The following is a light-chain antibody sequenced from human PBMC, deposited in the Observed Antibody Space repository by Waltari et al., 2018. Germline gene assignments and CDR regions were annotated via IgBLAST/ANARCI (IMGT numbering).Light chain of an antibody. CDR2: VNT. Sequence: QSVLTQPPSVSGAPGQRVTIPCTGSSPNLGAGYAVPWYQQFPGTAPKLLIYVNTNRPSGVPDRISASTSGTSASLAITGLQAEDEADYYCQSYDSSLTAWVFGGGTKLTVL. CDR1: SPNLGAGYA. J-gene: IGLJ3*02. V-gene: IGLV1-40*01. CDR3: QSYDSSLTAWV.